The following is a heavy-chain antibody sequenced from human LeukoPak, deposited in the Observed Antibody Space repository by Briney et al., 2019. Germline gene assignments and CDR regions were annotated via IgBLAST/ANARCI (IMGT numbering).Heavy chain of an antibody. D-gene: IGHD6-13*01. V-gene: IGHV4-39*07. J-gene: IGHJ5*02. CDR3: ARDPSVAAAGNNWFDP. Sequence: PSETLSLTCTVSGGSISSGSYYWGWIRQPPGKGLEWIGSIYYSGSTYNNPSIKSRVLKRRVTISVDTSKNQFSLELNSVTAADTAVYYCARDPSVAAAGNNWFDPWGQGTLVTVSS. CDR1: GGSISSGSYY. CDR2: IYYSGST.